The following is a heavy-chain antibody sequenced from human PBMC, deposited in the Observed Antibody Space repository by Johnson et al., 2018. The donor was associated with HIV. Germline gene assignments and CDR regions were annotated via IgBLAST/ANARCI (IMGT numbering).Heavy chain of an antibody. CDR1: GFTFSNFA. V-gene: IGHV3-64*01. D-gene: IGHD3-10*01. Sequence: VQLVESGGGVVQPGRSLRLSCAVSGFTFSNFAMHWVRQAPGKGLEYVSAISSNGIGTYYANSVDGRFTISRDNDKNTLYLEMGSLRVEDIAVYYCARSRGPMRKDAFDIWGQGTKVTVSS. J-gene: IGHJ3*02. CDR3: ARSRGPMRKDAFDI. CDR2: ISSNGIGT.